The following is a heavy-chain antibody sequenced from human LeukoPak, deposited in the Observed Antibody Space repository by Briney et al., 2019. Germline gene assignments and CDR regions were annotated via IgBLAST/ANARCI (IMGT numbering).Heavy chain of an antibody. CDR1: GYTFTAYH. Sequence: ASVRVSCKASGYTFTAYHMHWVRQAPGQGLEWMGWINPDSGGPNYAQKFQGRVTLTTDTSISTAYMELTRLRSDDTAVYFCGIETTTAYDIGGQGQWSPSLQ. CDR3: GIETTTAYDI. D-gene: IGHD1/OR15-1a*01. CDR2: INPDSGGP. V-gene: IGHV1-2*02. J-gene: IGHJ3*02.